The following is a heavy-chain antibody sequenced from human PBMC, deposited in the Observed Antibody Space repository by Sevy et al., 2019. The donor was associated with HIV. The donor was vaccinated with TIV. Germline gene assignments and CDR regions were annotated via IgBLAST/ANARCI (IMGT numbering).Heavy chain of an antibody. J-gene: IGHJ4*02. D-gene: IGHD1-26*01. CDR2: ISAYNGNT. CDR1: GYTLITYG. Sequence: ASVKVSCKASGYTLITYGISWLRQAPGQGLEWMGRISAYNGNTNYEQKRQGRVTMTTDTFTSTAYMEVRSLGSDDTAVYYRARDEGGNLDYWGQGTLVTVSS. CDR3: ARDEGGNLDY. V-gene: IGHV1-18*01.